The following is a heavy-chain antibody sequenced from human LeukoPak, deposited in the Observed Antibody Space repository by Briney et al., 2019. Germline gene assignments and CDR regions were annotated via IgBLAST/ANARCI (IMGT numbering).Heavy chain of an antibody. D-gene: IGHD6-13*01. CDR1: GFTFSSYA. V-gene: IGHV3-64D*06. CDR3: VKDRNSRIAAAKQNWFDP. J-gene: IGHJ5*02. Sequence: PGGSLRLSCSASGFTFSSYAMHWVRQAPGKGLEYVSAISSNGGSTYYADSVKGRFTISRDNSRNTLYLQMSSLRAEDTAVYYCVKDRNSRIAAAKQNWFDPWGQGTLVTVPS. CDR2: ISSNGGST.